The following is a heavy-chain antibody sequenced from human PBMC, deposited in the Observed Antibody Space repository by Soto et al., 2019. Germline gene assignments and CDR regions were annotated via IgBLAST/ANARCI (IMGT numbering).Heavy chain of an antibody. V-gene: IGHV4-31*03. J-gene: IGHJ5*02. CDR3: ARNYYDRSGYYLGFDP. Sequence: PSETLSLTCTVSGGSISSGGYYWSWIRQHPGKGLEWIGYIYYSGSTYYNPSLKSRVTISVDTSKNQFSLKLSSVTAADTAVYYCARNYYDRSGYYLGFDPWGQGTLVTVSS. CDR1: GGSISSGGYY. D-gene: IGHD3-22*01. CDR2: IYYSGST.